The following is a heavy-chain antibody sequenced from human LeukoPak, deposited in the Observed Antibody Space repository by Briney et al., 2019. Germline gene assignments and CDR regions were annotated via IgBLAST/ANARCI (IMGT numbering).Heavy chain of an antibody. V-gene: IGHV3-23*01. J-gene: IGHJ4*02. CDR3: TKGIELERPFDY. CDR2: LSGNGHST. D-gene: IGHD1-1*01. Sequence: PGGSLRLSCAASGFTFSSYAMSWVRQAPGKGLEWVSTLSGNGHSTYDADSVKGRFTISRDYSKNTLHLQMNSLRAEDTAVYYCTKGIELERPFDYWSQGTLVTVSS. CDR1: GFTFSSYA.